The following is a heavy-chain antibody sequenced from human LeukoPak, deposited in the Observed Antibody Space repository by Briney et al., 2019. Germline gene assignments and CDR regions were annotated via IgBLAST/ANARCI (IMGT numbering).Heavy chain of an antibody. Sequence: SQTLSLTCTVSGGSFSGYYWSWIRQPPGEGLEWIGEINHSGSTNYNPSLKSRVTISVDTSKNQFSLKLSSVTAADTAVYYCARGRNIVVVVGGFDYWGQGTLVTVSS. CDR3: ARGRNIVVVVGGFDY. D-gene: IGHD2-15*01. CDR2: INHSGST. V-gene: IGHV4-34*01. CDR1: GGSFSGYY. J-gene: IGHJ4*02.